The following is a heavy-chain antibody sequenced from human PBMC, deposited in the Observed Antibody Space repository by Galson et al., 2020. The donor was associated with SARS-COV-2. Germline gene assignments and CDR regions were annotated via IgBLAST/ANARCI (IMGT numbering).Heavy chain of an antibody. Sequence: GGSLRLSCAASGFTISIYYMSWVRQAPGKGLERVSFIRTGGRTYYADSVKGRFTISRDNAKDTVFLQMNSLRVGDTARYYCARDKVLWGQGTLVTVSS. CDR3: ARDKVL. CDR1: GFTISIYY. D-gene: IGHD2-8*01. CDR2: IRTGGRT. V-gene: IGHV3-53*01. J-gene: IGHJ4*02.